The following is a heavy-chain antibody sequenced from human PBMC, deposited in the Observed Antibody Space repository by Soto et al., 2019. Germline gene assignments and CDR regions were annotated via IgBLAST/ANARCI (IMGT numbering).Heavy chain of an antibody. CDR2: INPADSDI. CDR3: ARHQRDGSASGKIDC. Sequence: GESLKISCQSSGYSFTSNWIGWVRQMPGKGLEWMGIINPADSDIKYSPSFQGQVTISADRSIGTAYLQWSSLKASDTAMYYCARHQRDGSASGKIDCWGQGTLVTVSS. J-gene: IGHJ4*02. D-gene: IGHD3-22*01. V-gene: IGHV5-51*01. CDR1: GYSFTSNW.